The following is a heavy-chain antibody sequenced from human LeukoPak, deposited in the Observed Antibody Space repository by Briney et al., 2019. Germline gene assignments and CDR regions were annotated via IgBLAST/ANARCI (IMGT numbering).Heavy chain of an antibody. V-gene: IGHV4-34*01. J-gene: IGHJ4*02. Sequence: SETLSLTCAVYGGSFSGYYWTWIRQPPGKGLEWIGEVNHSGSTNYNPSLKSRVTISVDTSKNQFSLKLTSVTAADTAVYYCAKVLGDFWSGYHPLDYWGQGTLVTVSS. CDR3: AKVLGDFWSGYHPLDY. CDR2: VNHSGST. CDR1: GGSFSGYY. D-gene: IGHD3-3*01.